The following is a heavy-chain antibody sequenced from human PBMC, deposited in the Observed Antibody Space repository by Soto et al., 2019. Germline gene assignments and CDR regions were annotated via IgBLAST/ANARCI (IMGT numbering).Heavy chain of an antibody. Sequence: SETLSLTCAVYGGSFSGYYWSWIRQPPGKGLEWIGEINHSGSTNYNPSLKSRVPISVDTSKKQFSLKLSSVTAADTAVYYCARDRGYYGSGSYYNVKAYYYYGMDVWGQGTTVTVSS. CDR2: INHSGST. D-gene: IGHD3-10*01. CDR1: GGSFSGYY. J-gene: IGHJ6*02. CDR3: ARDRGYYGSGSYYNVKAYYYYGMDV. V-gene: IGHV4-34*01.